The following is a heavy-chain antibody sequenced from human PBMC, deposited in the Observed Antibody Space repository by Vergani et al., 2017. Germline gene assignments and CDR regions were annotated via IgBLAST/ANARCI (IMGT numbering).Heavy chain of an antibody. CDR1: GTSIRSSNSY. J-gene: IGHJ5*02. D-gene: IGHD6-19*01. CDR3: ARHSTVEWLVKLGWFAP. V-gene: IGHV4-39*01. CDR2: IYYIGSP. Sequence: QLQLQESGPGLVKPSATLSLTCSVSGTSIRSSNSYWGWIRHPPGKGLGWIASIYYIGSPYYNRSTKSRVTLSVDTSKNQFSLKLSSVTAAETAVYFCARHSTVEWLVKLGWFAPWGRGILVTVSS.